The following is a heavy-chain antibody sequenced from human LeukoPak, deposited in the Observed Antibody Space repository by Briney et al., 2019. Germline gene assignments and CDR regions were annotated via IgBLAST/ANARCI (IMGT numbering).Heavy chain of an antibody. J-gene: IGHJ3*01. CDR3: ARYAPGGIDAFDV. CDR1: GGSISSGSYY. D-gene: IGHD6-13*01. V-gene: IGHV4-61*02. Sequence: PSETLSLTCTVSGGSISSGSYYWSWIRQPAGKGLEWIGRIYTSGSTNYNPSLKSRVTISVDTSKNQFSLKLSSVTAADTAVYYCARYAPGGIDAFDVWGQGTTVTVSS. CDR2: IYTSGST.